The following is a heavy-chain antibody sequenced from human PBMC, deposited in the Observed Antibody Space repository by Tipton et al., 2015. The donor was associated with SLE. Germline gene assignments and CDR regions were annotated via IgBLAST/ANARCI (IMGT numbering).Heavy chain of an antibody. D-gene: IGHD2-2*01. V-gene: IGHV4-39*07. Sequence: TLSLTCSVSGASLRNSGYYWGWIHQPPGKGLEWIGSIYYSGTTHYSPSLKSRVSISVDTSKNQFSLKLNSMTAADTAVYYCARGVVVVPAAMGLTDVWGKGTTVTVSP. CDR2: IYYSGTT. J-gene: IGHJ6*04. CDR1: GASLRNSGYY. CDR3: ARGVVVVPAAMGLTDV.